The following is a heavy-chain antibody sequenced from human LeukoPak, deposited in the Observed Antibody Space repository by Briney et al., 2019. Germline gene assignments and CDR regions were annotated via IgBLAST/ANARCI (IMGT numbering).Heavy chain of an antibody. V-gene: IGHV1-8*01. CDR1: VYTFTSYD. D-gene: IGHD3-10*01. Sequence: GASVKVSFKASVYTFTSYDINWVGQATGQGLEWVGWMNPNSSNTGYAQKFQGRVTTTRNTSISTAYMELSSLRSEDTAVYYCARASWFHDAFDIWGQGTMVTVSS. CDR3: ARASWFHDAFDI. J-gene: IGHJ3*02. CDR2: MNPNSSNT.